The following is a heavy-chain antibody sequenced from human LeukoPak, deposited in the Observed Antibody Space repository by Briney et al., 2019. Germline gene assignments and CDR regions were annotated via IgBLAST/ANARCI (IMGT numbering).Heavy chain of an antibody. D-gene: IGHD2-2*01. J-gene: IGHJ6*02. Sequence: ASVKVSCKASGYTFTGYYMHWVRQAPGQGLEWMGWINPNSGGTNYAQKFQGRVTMTRDTSISTAYMELSRLRSDDTAVYYCARGYCSSTSCYAGRDYYYYGMDVWGQGTTVTVSS. V-gene: IGHV1-2*02. CDR1: GYTFTGYY. CDR2: INPNSGGT. CDR3: ARGYCSSTSCYAGRDYYYYGMDV.